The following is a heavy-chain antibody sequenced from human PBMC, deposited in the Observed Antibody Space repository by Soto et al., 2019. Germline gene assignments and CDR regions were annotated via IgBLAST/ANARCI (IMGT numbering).Heavy chain of an antibody. V-gene: IGHV4-59*01. D-gene: IGHD2-21*02. CDR1: GGSISRYY. Sequence: SETLSLTCTVSGGSISRYYWSWIRQPPGKGLEWIGYMYNTGSTVYNPSFKSRVTISVDTSKNQFSLKLNSVTAADTAVYYCARDLWGYCGTDCYPLDVWGQGTTVTSP. J-gene: IGHJ6*02. CDR2: MYNTGST. CDR3: ARDLWGYCGTDCYPLDV.